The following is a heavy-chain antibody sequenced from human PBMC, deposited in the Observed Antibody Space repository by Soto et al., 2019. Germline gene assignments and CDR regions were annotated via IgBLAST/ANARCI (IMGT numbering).Heavy chain of an antibody. V-gene: IGHV3-33*01. CDR2: IWYDGSNK. Sequence: GGSLRLSCAASGFTFSSYGMHWVRQAPGKGLEWVAVIWYDGSNKYYADSVKGRFTISRDNSKNTLYLQMNSLRAEDTAVYYCARGRGVRGVIITDAFDIWGQGTMVTVSS. CDR1: GFTFSSYG. J-gene: IGHJ3*02. D-gene: IGHD3-10*01. CDR3: ARGRGVRGVIITDAFDI.